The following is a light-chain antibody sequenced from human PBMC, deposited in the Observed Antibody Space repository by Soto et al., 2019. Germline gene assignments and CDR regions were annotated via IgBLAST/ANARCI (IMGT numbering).Light chain of an antibody. V-gene: IGKV3-15*01. J-gene: IGKJ4*01. CDR3: QQYNDWPPA. CDR1: QSVSSK. CDR2: GAS. Sequence: ETVMTQSPATLSLSPGERATLSCRASQSVSSKLVWYQQKPGQAPRFLIYGASTRATGIPARFRGSWSGTEFTLTIDSLQSEDFAFYYCQQYNDWPPAFGGGTKVDI.